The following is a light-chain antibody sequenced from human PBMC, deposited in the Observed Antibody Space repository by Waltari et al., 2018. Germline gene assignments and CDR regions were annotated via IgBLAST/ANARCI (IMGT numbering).Light chain of an antibody. CDR2: SNG. CDR3: QSYDNSLSGSRV. V-gene: IGLV1-40*01. J-gene: IGLJ3*02. CDR1: SSNIGAGHD. Sequence: QSVLTQPPSVSGAPGQRVTISCTGSSSNIGAGHDVHWYQQLPGTAPKLLIYSNGNRPSGVPDRFSGSKSGTSASLASTGLQAEDEADYYCQSYDNSLSGSRVFGGGTKLTVL.